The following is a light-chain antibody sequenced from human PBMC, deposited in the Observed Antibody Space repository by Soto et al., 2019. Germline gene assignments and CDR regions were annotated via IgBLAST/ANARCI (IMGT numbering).Light chain of an antibody. CDR1: QGISRY. Sequence: DIQMTQSPSSLSASVGDTVTITCRASQGISRYLNWYQQQPGKAPNILIYGASTLQSGVPSRFSGSGSGTDFTLTISSLQPEDFATYYCQQAKNFPRTFGGGTKVDIK. CDR3: QQAKNFPRT. J-gene: IGKJ4*01. CDR2: GAS. V-gene: IGKV1-12*01.